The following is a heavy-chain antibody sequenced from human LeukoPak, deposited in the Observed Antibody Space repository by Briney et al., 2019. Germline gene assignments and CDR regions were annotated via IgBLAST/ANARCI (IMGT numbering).Heavy chain of an antibody. CDR2: ISSSGSTI. CDR3: ARERLDIVATMGILD. J-gene: IGHJ4*02. V-gene: IGHV3-48*03. D-gene: IGHD5-12*01. Sequence: PGGSLRLSSAASGFTFSSYEMNWVRQAPGKGLEWVSYISSSGSTIYYADSVKGRFTISRDNAKNSLYLQMNSLRAEDTAVYYCARERLDIVATMGILDWGQGTLVTVSS. CDR1: GFTFSSYE.